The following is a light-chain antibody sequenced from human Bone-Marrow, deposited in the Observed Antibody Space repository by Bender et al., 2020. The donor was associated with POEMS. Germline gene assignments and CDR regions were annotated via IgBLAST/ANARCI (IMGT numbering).Light chain of an antibody. V-gene: IGLV2-23*01. CDR2: EGS. J-gene: IGLJ3*02. CDR3: CSYAGSGTWV. CDR1: SSDVGSYNL. Sequence: QSALTQPASVSGSPGQSITISCTGTSSDVGSYNLVSWYQQHPGKAPKLMIYEGSKRPSGVSNRFSGSKSGNTASLTISGLQAEDEADYYCCSYAGSGTWVFGGGTKLTVV.